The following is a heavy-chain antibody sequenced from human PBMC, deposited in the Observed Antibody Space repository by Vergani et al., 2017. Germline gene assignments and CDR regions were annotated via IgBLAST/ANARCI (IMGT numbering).Heavy chain of an antibody. CDR1: GFTFSSYG. CDR3: AKGKPGTTGTTGAFDI. Sequence: QVQLVESGGGVVQPGRSLRLSCAASGFTFSSYGMHWVRQAPGKGLEWVAVIWYDGSNKYYADSVKGRFTISRDNSKNTLYLQMNSLRAEDTAVYYCAKGKPGTTGTTGAFDIWGQGTMVTVSS. J-gene: IGHJ3*02. V-gene: IGHV3-33*06. CDR2: IWYDGSNK. D-gene: IGHD1-1*01.